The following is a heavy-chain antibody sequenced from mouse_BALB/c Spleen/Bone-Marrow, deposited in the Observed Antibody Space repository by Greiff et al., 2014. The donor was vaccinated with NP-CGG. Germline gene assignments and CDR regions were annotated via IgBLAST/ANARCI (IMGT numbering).Heavy chain of an antibody. J-gene: IGHJ4*01. Sequence: VQLQQSGAELVKPGASVKMSCKASGYTFTSYWMHWVKQRPGQGLEWIGVLDPSDSYTTYNQKFKGKATLTVDTSSNTAYMQLSSLTSYDSAVYYCSRGANPYYYTMDYWGQGTSVTVSS. D-gene: IGHD4-1*01. V-gene: IGHV1S127*01. CDR2: LDPSDSYT. CDR3: SRGANPYYYTMDY. CDR1: GYTFTSYW.